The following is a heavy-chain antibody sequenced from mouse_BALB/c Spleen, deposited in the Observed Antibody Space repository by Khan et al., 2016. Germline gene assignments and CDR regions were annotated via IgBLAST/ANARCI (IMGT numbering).Heavy chain of an antibody. Sequence: EVELVESGGGLVQPGGSLRLSCATSGFTFTDYYMSWVRQPPGKALEWLGFIRNKANGYTTEYNASVKGRFTISRDNSQRILHPQMNTRRTEDSATYYCARDWFAYWGQGTLVTVSA. V-gene: IGHV7-3*02. CDR3: ARDWFAY. CDR2: IRNKANGYTT. J-gene: IGHJ3*01. CDR1: GFTFTDYY.